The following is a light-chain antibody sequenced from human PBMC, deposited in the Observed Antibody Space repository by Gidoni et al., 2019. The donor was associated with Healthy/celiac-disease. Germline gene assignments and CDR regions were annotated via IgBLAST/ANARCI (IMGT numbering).Light chain of an antibody. CDR3: QQYNSFTWT. Sequence: DLQMTQSPSTLSASVGDRVNITCRASQSISIWLAWYQQKPGKAPKLLIYKASSVESVVPSRFSGSGSGTEFTLTSSSLQPDDFATYYCQQYNSFTWTFGQGTKVEIK. V-gene: IGKV1-5*03. J-gene: IGKJ1*01. CDR1: QSISIW. CDR2: KAS.